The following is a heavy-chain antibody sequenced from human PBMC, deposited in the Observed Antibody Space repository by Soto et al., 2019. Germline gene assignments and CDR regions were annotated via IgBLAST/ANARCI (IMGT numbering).Heavy chain of an antibody. Sequence: ASVKVSCKXSGYTFTSYGISWVRQAPGQGLEWMGWISAYNGNTNYAQKLQGRVTMTTDTSTSTAYMELRSLRSDDTAVYYCARDLPALVPPQYYYGMDVWGQGTTVTVSS. D-gene: IGHD6-6*01. J-gene: IGHJ6*02. CDR1: GYTFTSYG. V-gene: IGHV1-18*04. CDR2: ISAYNGNT. CDR3: ARDLPALVPPQYYYGMDV.